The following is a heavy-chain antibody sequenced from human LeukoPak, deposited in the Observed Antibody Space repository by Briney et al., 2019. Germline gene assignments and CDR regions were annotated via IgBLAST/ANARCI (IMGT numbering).Heavy chain of an antibody. D-gene: IGHD3-10*02. CDR2: ISGRGAGT. J-gene: IGHJ6*04. Sequence: GGSLRLSCAASGFTFINYGMSWVRQAPGKGLEWVSGISGRGAGTDYADPVKGRFTISRDNAKNSLYLQMNSLRAEDTAVYYCAELGITMIGGVWGKGTTVTISS. V-gene: IGHV3-23*01. CDR1: GFTFINYG. CDR3: AELGITMIGGV.